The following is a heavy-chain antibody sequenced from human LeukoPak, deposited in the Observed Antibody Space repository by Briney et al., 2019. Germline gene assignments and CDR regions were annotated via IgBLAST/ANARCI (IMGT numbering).Heavy chain of an antibody. CDR3: AWGLLWFGETYYYYYGMDV. Sequence: GASVKVSCKASGYTFTSYAMHWVRQAPGQRLEWMGWINAGNGNTKYSQKFQGRVTITRDTSASTAHMELSSLRSEDTAVYYCAWGLLWFGETYYYYYGMDVWGKGTTVTVSS. V-gene: IGHV1-3*01. CDR2: INAGNGNT. CDR1: GYTFTSYA. J-gene: IGHJ6*04. D-gene: IGHD3-10*01.